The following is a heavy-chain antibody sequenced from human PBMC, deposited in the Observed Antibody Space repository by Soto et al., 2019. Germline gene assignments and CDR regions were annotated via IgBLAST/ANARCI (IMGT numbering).Heavy chain of an antibody. D-gene: IGHD2-2*02. Sequence: GGSLRLSCAASGFTFSSYGMHWVRQAPGKGLEWVAVIWYDGSNKYYADSVKGRFTISRDNSKNTLYLQMNSLRAEDTAVYYCARDQQNIVVVPAAIRGYYYYGMDVWGQGTTVTVSS. CDR2: IWYDGSNK. V-gene: IGHV3-33*01. J-gene: IGHJ6*02. CDR1: GFTFSSYG. CDR3: ARDQQNIVVVPAAIRGYYYYGMDV.